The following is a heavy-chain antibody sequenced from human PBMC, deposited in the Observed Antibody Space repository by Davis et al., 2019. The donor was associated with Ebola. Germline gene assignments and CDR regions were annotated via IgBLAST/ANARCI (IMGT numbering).Heavy chain of an antibody. CDR3: ARGWMER. D-gene: IGHD5-12*01. Sequence: GESLKISCAASGFSFSNHAMHWVRQAPGKGLEWVGNIKEDGSEKYYVDSVQGRFTISRDNAKSSLYLQMNSLRAEDTAVYYCARGWMERWGQGTLVIVSS. CDR2: IKEDGSEK. CDR1: GFSFSNHA. V-gene: IGHV3-7*01. J-gene: IGHJ4*02.